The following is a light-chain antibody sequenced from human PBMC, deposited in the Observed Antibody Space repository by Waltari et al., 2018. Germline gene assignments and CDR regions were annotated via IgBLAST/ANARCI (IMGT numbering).Light chain of an antibody. Sequence: QSPDSLAVSLGEKATISCKSSQTVLYSDNNNYLGWYQQKPGQPPKVLIKWASTREPGVPDRFVGSGSGTDFTLTINSLQAEDVAVYYCQQYFGTPVTFGQGTRLEIK. V-gene: IGKV4-1*01. CDR1: QTVLYSDNNNY. CDR2: WAS. J-gene: IGKJ2*01. CDR3: QQYFGTPVT.